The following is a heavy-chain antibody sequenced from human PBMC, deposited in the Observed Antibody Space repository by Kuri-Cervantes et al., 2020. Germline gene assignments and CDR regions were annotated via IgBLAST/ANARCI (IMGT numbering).Heavy chain of an antibody. J-gene: IGHJ4*02. V-gene: IGHV3-48*02. CDR2: ISSSSSSTI. D-gene: IGHD3-3*01. Sequence: GESLKISCAASGFTFSSYSMNWVRQAPGKGLEWVSYISSSSSSTIYYADSVKGRFTISRDNAKNSLYLQMNSLRDEDTAVYYCARGSLRFLEWPQPNYFDYWGQGTLVTVSS. CDR1: GFTFSSYS. CDR3: ARGSLRFLEWPQPNYFDY.